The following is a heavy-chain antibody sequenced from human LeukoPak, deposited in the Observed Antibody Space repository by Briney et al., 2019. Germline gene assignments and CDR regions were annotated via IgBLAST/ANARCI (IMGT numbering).Heavy chain of an antibody. V-gene: IGHV4-59*01. J-gene: IGHJ4*02. CDR3: ARESAYYDSSGYQYPDY. Sequence: SETLSLNCTLSSGSISSDYCSWIRPPPGKGPEWIGYIYYSGSTNYHPSLKSRVTISVDTSKSQFSLKLSSVTAADTAVYYCARESAYYDSSGYQYPDYWGQGTLVTVSS. CDR2: IYYSGST. D-gene: IGHD3-22*01. CDR1: SGSISSDY.